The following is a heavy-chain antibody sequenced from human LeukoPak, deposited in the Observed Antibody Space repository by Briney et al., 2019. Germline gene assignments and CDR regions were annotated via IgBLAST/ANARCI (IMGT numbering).Heavy chain of an antibody. CDR2: ISGSGGST. Sequence: PGGSLRLSCAASEFTFSSCAMSWVRQAPGEGLEWVSVISGSGGSTYYADSVKGRFTISRDNSKNTLYLQMNSLRAEDTAVYYCAKARGRDGYKDGLDYWGQGTLVTVSS. CDR3: AKARGRDGYKDGLDY. CDR1: EFTFSSCA. D-gene: IGHD5-24*01. J-gene: IGHJ4*02. V-gene: IGHV3-23*01.